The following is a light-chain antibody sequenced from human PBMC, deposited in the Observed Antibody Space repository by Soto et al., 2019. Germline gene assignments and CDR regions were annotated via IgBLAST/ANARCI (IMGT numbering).Light chain of an antibody. J-gene: IGKJ2*01. Sequence: EIVLTQSPGNLSLSPGERATLSCRASQSVSSSHLGWYQKKPGQAPRLLICEISDRADGIPDRFSGCGSGTDFTLTISRLEPEDSAIYYCQYYGTSPLYTFGQGTKLEI. CDR2: EIS. CDR1: QSVSSSH. V-gene: IGKV3-20*01. CDR3: QYYGTSPLYT.